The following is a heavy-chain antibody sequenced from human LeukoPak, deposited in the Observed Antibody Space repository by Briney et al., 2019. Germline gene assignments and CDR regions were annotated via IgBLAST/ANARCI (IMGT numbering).Heavy chain of an antibody. D-gene: IGHD3-3*01. CDR1: GYTFTGYY. V-gene: IGHV1-2*02. J-gene: IGHJ5*02. CDR2: INPNSGGT. Sequence: GASVKVSCKASGYTFTGYYMHWVRQAPGQGLEWMGWINPNSGGTNYAQKFQGRVTMTRDTSISTAYMELSRLRSDDTAVYYCAREGDTYYDFWSGYYSRNYNWFDPRGQGTLVTVSS. CDR3: AREGDTYYDFWSGYYSRNYNWFDP.